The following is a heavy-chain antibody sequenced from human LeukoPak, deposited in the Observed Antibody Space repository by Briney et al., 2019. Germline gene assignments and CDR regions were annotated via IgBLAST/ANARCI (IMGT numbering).Heavy chain of an antibody. V-gene: IGHV4-39*01. D-gene: IGHD1-26*01. Sequence: PSETLSLTCTVSGGSISSSSYYSGWIRQPPGKGLEWIGSFYYSGSTYYNPSLMSRVTISVDTSKNQFSLKVNSVTAADTAVYYCARLIRATEYFDNWGQGTLVTVSS. CDR3: ARLIRATEYFDN. CDR1: GGSISSSSYY. CDR2: FYYSGST. J-gene: IGHJ4*02.